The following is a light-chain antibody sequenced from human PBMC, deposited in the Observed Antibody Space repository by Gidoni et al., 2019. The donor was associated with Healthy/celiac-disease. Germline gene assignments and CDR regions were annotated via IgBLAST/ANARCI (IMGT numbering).Light chain of an antibody. CDR3: QQCNSYFT. CDR2: DAS. CDR1: QGISSA. J-gene: IGKJ3*01. V-gene: IGKV1-13*02. Sequence: AIQLTQSPSSLSASVGDRVTITCRASQGISSALAWYQQKPGKAPKLLIYDASSLESGVPSRFSGSGSGTDFTLTISSLQPEDFATYYCQQCNSYFTFGPGTKVDIK.